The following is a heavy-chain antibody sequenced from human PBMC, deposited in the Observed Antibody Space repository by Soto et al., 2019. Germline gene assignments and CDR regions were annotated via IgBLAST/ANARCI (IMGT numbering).Heavy chain of an antibody. J-gene: IGHJ4*02. Sequence: SETLSLTCAVYGGSFSGYYWSWIRQPPGKGLEWMGEINHSGSTNYNPSLKSRVTISVDTSKNQFSLKLSSVTAADTAVYYCATRMITFGGVIAYFDYGGQGTLVTVSS. V-gene: IGHV4-34*01. CDR2: INHSGST. D-gene: IGHD3-16*02. CDR1: GGSFSGYY. CDR3: ATRMITFGGVIAYFDY.